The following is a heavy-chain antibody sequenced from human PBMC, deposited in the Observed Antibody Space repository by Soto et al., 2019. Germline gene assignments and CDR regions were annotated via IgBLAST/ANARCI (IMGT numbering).Heavy chain of an antibody. CDR2: ISYDGSNT. Sequence: GGSLRLSCAASGFTFSSYGMHWVRQAPGKWLEWVAGISYDGSNTYYADSVKGRFTISRDNSTNTLYLQINSLRAEDTAVYDCAKDSGRSWWGDYFYGMDVWGQGTTVTVSS. CDR3: AKDSGRSWWGDYFYGMDV. J-gene: IGHJ6*02. V-gene: IGHV3-30*18. D-gene: IGHD6-13*01. CDR1: GFTFSSYG.